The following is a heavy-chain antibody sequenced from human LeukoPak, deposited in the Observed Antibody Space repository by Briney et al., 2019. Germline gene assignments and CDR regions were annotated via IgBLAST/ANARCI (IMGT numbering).Heavy chain of an antibody. V-gene: IGHV3-23*01. CDR2: ISSSGDST. CDR3: AKRPYDSSGFHYFDY. CDR1: GFPFSTHV. J-gene: IGHJ4*02. Sequence: GALLLSCAASGFPFSTHVMSWVRPAPEKGLEWVSTISSSGDSTYYADSVKGRFTISRDNSKSTLYLQTNSLRAEDTAVYYCAKRPYDSSGFHYFDYWAQGTQVTVSS. D-gene: IGHD3-22*01.